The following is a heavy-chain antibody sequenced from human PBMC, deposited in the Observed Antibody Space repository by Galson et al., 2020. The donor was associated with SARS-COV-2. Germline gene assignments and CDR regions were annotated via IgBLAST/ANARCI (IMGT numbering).Heavy chain of an antibody. CDR1: GYTFTSYG. J-gene: IGHJ4*02. D-gene: IGHD4-17*01. V-gene: IGHV1-18*01. CDR2: ISAYNGNT. CDR3: ARATAKLYGDYRYMDDY. Sequence: ASVKVSCKASGYTFTSYGISWVRQAPGQGLEWMGWISAYNGNTNYAQKLQGRVTMTTDTSTSTAYMELRSLRSDDTAVYYCARATAKLYGDYRYMDDYWGQGTLVTVSS.